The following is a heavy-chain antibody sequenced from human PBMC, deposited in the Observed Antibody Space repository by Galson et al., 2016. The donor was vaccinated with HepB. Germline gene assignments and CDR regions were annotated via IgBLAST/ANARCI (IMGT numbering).Heavy chain of an antibody. V-gene: IGHV3-53*01. Sequence: SLSLSCAVSGFTVSNNYMSWVRQPPGKGLEWVSLIYSVGSTHYADSVKGRFTISRDSSKNTLYLQMNSLRAEDTAVYYCARDEIIGTTGDYWGQGTLVTVSS. J-gene: IGHJ4*02. CDR2: IYSVGST. CDR3: ARDEIIGTTGDY. CDR1: GFTVSNNY. D-gene: IGHD1-7*01.